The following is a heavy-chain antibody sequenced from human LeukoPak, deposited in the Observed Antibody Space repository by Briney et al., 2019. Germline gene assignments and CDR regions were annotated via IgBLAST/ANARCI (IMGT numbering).Heavy chain of an antibody. Sequence: GGSLRLSCAASEFSVGSNYMTWVRQAPGKGLEWVSLIYSGGSTYYADSVKGRFTISRDNSKNTLYLQMNSLRAEDTAVYYCARDITMVRGVIDYWGQGTPVTVSS. CDR2: IYSGGST. CDR1: EFSVGSNY. CDR3: ARDITMVRGVIDY. J-gene: IGHJ4*02. D-gene: IGHD3-10*01. V-gene: IGHV3-66*01.